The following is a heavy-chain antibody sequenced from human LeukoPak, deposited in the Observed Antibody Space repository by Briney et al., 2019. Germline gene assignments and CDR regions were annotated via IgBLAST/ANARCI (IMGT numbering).Heavy chain of an antibody. J-gene: IGHJ6*03. CDR1: GGSISSYY. CDR2: IYTSGST. V-gene: IGHV4-4*07. CDR3: TISGLWLGSGYMDV. D-gene: IGHD2-21*01. Sequence: SETLSLTCTVSGGSISSYYWSWIRQPAGKGLEWIGRIYTSGSTNYNPSLKSRVTMSVDTSKNQFSPKLSSVTAADTAVYYCTISGLWLGSGYMDVWGKGTTVTVSS.